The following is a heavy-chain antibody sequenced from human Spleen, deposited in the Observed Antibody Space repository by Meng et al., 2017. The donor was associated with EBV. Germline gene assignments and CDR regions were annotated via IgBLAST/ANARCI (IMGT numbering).Heavy chain of an antibody. V-gene: IGHV3-11*01. J-gene: IGHJ4*02. CDR3: ARDLDVVVPVAYYY. CDR2: ISNTGKTK. CDR1: GFSFSEYY. Sequence: QVQLVVSGGGLVKSGGSLRLSWAASGFSFSEYYMSWIRQAPGKGLDWIAYISNTGKTKFYADSVQDRFTVSRDNAKNSLYLQMNNLRAEDTAVYYCARDLDVVVPVAYYYWGQGTLVTVSS. D-gene: IGHD2-2*01.